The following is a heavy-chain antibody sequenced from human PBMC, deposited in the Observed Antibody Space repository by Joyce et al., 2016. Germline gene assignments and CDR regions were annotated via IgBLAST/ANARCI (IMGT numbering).Heavy chain of an antibody. D-gene: IGHD4-23*01. V-gene: IGHV1-2*02. CDR1: GFSFSGYY. J-gene: IGHJ4*02. CDR2: INPDRGDT. Sequence: QVQLVQSGAEVKNPGASVKVSCKASGFSFSGYYIHWVRQAPGQGLEWMGWINPDRGDTIYEQKFQGRVTMTRDTSISTVYLELGRLTSDDTALYYCAREYGGTFYFDYWGQVTLVTVSS. CDR3: AREYGGTFYFDY.